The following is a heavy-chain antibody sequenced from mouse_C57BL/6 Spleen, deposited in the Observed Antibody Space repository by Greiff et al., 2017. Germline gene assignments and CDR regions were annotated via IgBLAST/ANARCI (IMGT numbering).Heavy chain of an antibody. V-gene: IGHV5-17*01. D-gene: IGHD1-1*01. CDR1: GFTFSDYG. CDR2: ISSGSSTI. J-gene: IGHJ2*01. CDR3: GRDYGSILFDY. Sequence: EVQVVESGGGLVKPGGSLKLSCAASGFTFSDYGMHWVRQAPEKGLEWVAYISSGSSTIYYADTVKGRFTISRDNAKNTLFLQRSRLRSEDTAMYYCGRDYGSILFDYWGKGTTLTVSS.